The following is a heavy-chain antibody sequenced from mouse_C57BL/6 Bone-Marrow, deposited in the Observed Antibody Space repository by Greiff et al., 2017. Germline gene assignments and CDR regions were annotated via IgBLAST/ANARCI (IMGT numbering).Heavy chain of an antibody. CDR1: GFTFSSYG. D-gene: IGHD1-1*01. V-gene: IGHV5-6*01. Sequence: EVQLVESGGDLVKPGGSLKLSCAASGFTFSSYGMSWVRQTPDKRLEWVATISSGGSYTYYPDSVKGRFTISRDNAKNTLYLQMSSLKSEDTAMYYCARRGYYGSISYFDYWGQGTTLTVSS. J-gene: IGHJ2*01. CDR2: ISSGGSYT. CDR3: ARRGYYGSISYFDY.